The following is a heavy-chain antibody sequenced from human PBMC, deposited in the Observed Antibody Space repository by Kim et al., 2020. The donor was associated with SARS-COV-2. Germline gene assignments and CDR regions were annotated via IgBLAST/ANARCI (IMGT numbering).Heavy chain of an antibody. V-gene: IGHV7-4-1*02. CDR3: ARVTTNDAFDI. Sequence: PTYAQGFTGRFVFSLDTSVSTAYLQISSLKAEDTAVYYCARVTTNDAFDIWGQGTMVTVSS. CDR2: P. J-gene: IGHJ3*02.